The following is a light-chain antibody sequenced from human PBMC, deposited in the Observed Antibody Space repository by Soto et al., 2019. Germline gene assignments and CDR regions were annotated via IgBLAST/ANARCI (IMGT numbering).Light chain of an antibody. Sequence: DIQVTQSPSTLSASVGDRVTITCRASQPVGDSLAWFQQTPGKAPGLLIYKASTLQGGVPSRFNGSGSGTEFTLSISSLRPDDFATYYCQQYNEYSKTFGQGTKVDIK. V-gene: IGKV1-5*03. CDR2: KAS. CDR1: QPVGDS. J-gene: IGKJ1*01. CDR3: QQYNEYSKT.